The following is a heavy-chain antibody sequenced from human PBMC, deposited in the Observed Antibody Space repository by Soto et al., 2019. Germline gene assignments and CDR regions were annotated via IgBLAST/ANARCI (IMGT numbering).Heavy chain of an antibody. Sequence: GGSLRLSCAASGFTVSSNYMSWVRQAPGKGLEWVSVIYSGGSTYYADSVKGRFTISRDNSKNTLYLQMNSLRAEDTAVYYCARGRSDSSGYNIPPLDYWGQGTLVTVSS. D-gene: IGHD3-22*01. J-gene: IGHJ4*02. V-gene: IGHV3-53*01. CDR3: ARGRSDSSGYNIPPLDY. CDR1: GFTVSSNY. CDR2: IYSGGST.